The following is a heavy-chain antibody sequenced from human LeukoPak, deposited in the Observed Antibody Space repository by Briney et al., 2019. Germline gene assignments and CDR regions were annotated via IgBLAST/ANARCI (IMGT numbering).Heavy chain of an antibody. Sequence: GESLKISCKGSGYSFSDYWIGWVRQMPGEGLGWMGIIYPGDSDTRYSPSFQGQVTISADKSISTAYLQWSSLQASDTAMYYCARHPAGVVRDSGWYLDLWGRGTLVTVSS. CDR1: GYSFSDYW. D-gene: IGHD3-22*01. V-gene: IGHV5-51*01. CDR3: ARHPAGVVRDSGWYLDL. J-gene: IGHJ2*01. CDR2: IYPGDSDT.